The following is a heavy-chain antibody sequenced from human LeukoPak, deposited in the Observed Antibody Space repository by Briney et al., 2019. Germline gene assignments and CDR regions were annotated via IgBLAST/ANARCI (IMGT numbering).Heavy chain of an antibody. CDR3: ASSIAAAGSGDFQH. CDR2: IYYSGST. Sequence: SETLSLTCTVSGGSISSYYWSWIRQPPGKGLEWIGYIYYSGSTNYNPSLKSRVTISVDTSKNQFSLKLSSVTAADTAVYYCASSIAAAGSGDFQHWGQGTLVTVSS. J-gene: IGHJ1*01. CDR1: GGSISSYY. V-gene: IGHV4-59*08. D-gene: IGHD6-13*01.